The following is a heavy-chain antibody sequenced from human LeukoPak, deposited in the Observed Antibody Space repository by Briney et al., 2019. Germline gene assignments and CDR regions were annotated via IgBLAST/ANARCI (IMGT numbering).Heavy chain of an antibody. CDR2: ISSSSSYI. J-gene: IGHJ5*02. Sequence: GGSLRLSCAASEFTVSSNYMSWVRQAPGKGLEWVSSISSSSSYIYYADSVKGRFTISRDNAKNSLYLQMNSLRAEDTAVYYCARGRAARSNWFDPWGQGTLVTVSS. CDR1: EFTVSSNY. V-gene: IGHV3-21*01. D-gene: IGHD6-6*01. CDR3: ARGRAARSNWFDP.